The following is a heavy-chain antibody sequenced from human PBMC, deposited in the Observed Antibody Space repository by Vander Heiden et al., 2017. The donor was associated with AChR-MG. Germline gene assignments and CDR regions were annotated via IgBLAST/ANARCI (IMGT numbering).Heavy chain of an antibody. CDR3: ARDQRRAAGTPLDV. Sequence: EVQLVESGGGLVQPGGSLRLSCAASGFPFSSYSMNWVRQAPGKGLEWVSYISSSSSTIYYADSVKGRFTISRDNAKNSLYLQMNSLRDEDTAVYYCARDQRRAAGTPLDVWGQGTTVTVSS. J-gene: IGHJ6*02. CDR1: GFPFSSYS. V-gene: IGHV3-48*02. CDR2: ISSSSSTI. D-gene: IGHD6-13*01.